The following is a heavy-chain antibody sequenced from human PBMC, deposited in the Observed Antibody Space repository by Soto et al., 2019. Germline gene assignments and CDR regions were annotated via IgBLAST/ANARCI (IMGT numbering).Heavy chain of an antibody. D-gene: IGHD3-3*01. V-gene: IGHV4-59*11. CDR2: IYYSGST. CDR1: GDSISRRY. Sequence: SETLSLTCTVSGDSISRRYWSWLRQPPGKGLEWIGYIYYSGSTNYNPSLKSRVTISIDTSRNQFSLELRSVTAADTAVYYCARDVGLQYDTGYSDFWSGKNNWFDPWGQGTLVTVSS. J-gene: IGHJ5*02. CDR3: ARDVGLQYDTGYSDFWSGKNNWFDP.